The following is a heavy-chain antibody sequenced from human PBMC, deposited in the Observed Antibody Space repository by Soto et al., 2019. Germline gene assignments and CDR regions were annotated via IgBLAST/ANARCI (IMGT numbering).Heavy chain of an antibody. CDR1: GGTFSSYA. V-gene: IGHV1-69*13. CDR3: ARDQYYYDSSRGGFDP. Sequence: VKVSCKASGGTFSSYAISWVRQAPGQGLEWMGGIIPIFGTANYAQKFQGRVTITADESTSTAYMELSSLRSEDTAVYYCARDQYYYDSSRGGFDPWGQGTLVTVSS. J-gene: IGHJ5*02. D-gene: IGHD3-22*01. CDR2: IIPIFGTA.